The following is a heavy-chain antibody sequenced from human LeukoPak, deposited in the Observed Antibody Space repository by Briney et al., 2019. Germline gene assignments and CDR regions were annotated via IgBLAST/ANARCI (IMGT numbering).Heavy chain of an antibody. V-gene: IGHV4-34*01. CDR2: INHSGST. CDR1: GGSFSGYY. Sequence: SETLSLTCAVYGGSFSGYYWSWIRQPPGKGLEWIGEINHSGSTNYNPSLKSRATISVDTSKNQFSLKLSSVTAADTAVYYCARGSSGWFDYYFDYWGQGTLVTVSS. CDR3: ARGSSGWFDYYFDY. D-gene: IGHD6-19*01. J-gene: IGHJ4*02.